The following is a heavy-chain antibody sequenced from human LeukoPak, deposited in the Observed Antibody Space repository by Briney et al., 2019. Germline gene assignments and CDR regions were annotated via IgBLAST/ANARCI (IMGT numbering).Heavy chain of an antibody. J-gene: IGHJ4*02. CDR2: IKQDGSEK. CDR3: ARRGSYLYDSSGYYGY. D-gene: IGHD3-22*01. V-gene: IGHV3-7*01. CDR1: GFTLSTYW. Sequence: GGSLRLSCAASGFTLSTYWMTWVRQAPGKGLEWVANIKQDGSEKYYVDSVKGPFTISRDNAKNSLYLKMQSLRAEDTAVYYCARRGSYLYDSSGYYGYWGQGTLVTVSS.